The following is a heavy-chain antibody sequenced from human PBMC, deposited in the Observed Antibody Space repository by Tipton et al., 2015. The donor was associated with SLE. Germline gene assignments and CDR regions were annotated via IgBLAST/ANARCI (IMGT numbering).Heavy chain of an antibody. Sequence: TLSLTCTVSGGSISSYYWSWIRQPPGKGLEWIGYIYYSGSTNYNPSLKCRVTISVDTSKNQFSLKLSSVTAADTAVYYCARGGGSDSSGYYYSWFDPWGQGTLVTVSS. CDR1: GGSISSYY. CDR2: IYYSGST. J-gene: IGHJ5*02. D-gene: IGHD3-22*01. V-gene: IGHV4-59*01. CDR3: ARGGGSDSSGYYYSWFDP.